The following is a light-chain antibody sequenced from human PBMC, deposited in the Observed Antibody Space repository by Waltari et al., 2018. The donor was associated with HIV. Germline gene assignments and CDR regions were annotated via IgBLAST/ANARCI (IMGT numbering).Light chain of an antibody. Sequence: QSVLTQPPSASGTPGQRVTISCSGSNSNIGSKDVYWFQHLPGTAPKLLIYRTNRRRSGVPDRFSGSKSGTSASLAISGLRSDDEADYYWAAWDDTLSSYVFGTGTTVTV. CDR2: RTN. CDR1: NSNIGSKD. V-gene: IGLV1-47*01. CDR3: AAWDDTLSSYV. J-gene: IGLJ1*01.